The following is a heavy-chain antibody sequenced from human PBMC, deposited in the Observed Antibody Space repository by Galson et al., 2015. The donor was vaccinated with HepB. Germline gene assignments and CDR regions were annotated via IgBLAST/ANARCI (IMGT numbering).Heavy chain of an antibody. J-gene: IGHJ5*02. Sequence: QSGAEVKKPGESLKISCKASGYSFTNYWIGWVRQMPGNGLEWMGTIYPGMSDIRYSPSFQGQVTISADESITTAYMQWTSLKASDTAMYYCARGYSGSYFWFDPWGQGTQVTVSS. D-gene: IGHD1-26*01. CDR1: GYSFTNYW. V-gene: IGHV5-51*03. CDR2: IYPGMSDI. CDR3: ARGYSGSYFWFDP.